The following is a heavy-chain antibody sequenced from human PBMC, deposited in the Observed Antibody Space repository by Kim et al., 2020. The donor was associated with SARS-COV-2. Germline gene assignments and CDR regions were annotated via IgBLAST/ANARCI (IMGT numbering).Heavy chain of an antibody. CDR2: IYYSGST. Sequence: IYYSGSTSSTPSLKSRVTISVDTSKNQFSLKLSSVTAADTAVYYCARGEYWGQGTLVTVSS. CDR3: ARGEY. J-gene: IGHJ4*02. D-gene: IGHD1-26*01. V-gene: IGHV4-39*07.